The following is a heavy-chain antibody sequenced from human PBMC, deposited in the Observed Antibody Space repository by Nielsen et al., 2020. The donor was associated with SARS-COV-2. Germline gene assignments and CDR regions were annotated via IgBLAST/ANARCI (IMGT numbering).Heavy chain of an antibody. CDR3: PQVGATRGGAFDI. CDR1: GFTFSSYG. CDR2: ISYDGSNK. D-gene: IGHD1-26*01. V-gene: IGHV3-30*03. J-gene: IGHJ3*02. Sequence: GGSLRLSCAASGFTFSSYGMHWVRQAPGKGLEWVAVISYDGSNKYYADSVKGRFTISRDNSKNTLYLQMNSLRAEDTAVYYCPQVGATRGGAFDIWGQGTMVTVSS.